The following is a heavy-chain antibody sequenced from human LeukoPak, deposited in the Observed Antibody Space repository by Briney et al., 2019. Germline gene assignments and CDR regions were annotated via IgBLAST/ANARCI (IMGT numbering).Heavy chain of an antibody. V-gene: IGHV1-18*04. Sequence: ASVKVSCKASGYTFTSYGISWVRQAPGQGLEWMGWISAYNGNTNYAQKLQGRVTMTTDTSTSTAYMELGSLRSDDTAVYYCARDRIAVAGTNYYYGMDVWGKGTTVTVSS. J-gene: IGHJ6*04. CDR1: GYTFTSYG. CDR3: ARDRIAVAGTNYYYGMDV. D-gene: IGHD6-19*01. CDR2: ISAYNGNT.